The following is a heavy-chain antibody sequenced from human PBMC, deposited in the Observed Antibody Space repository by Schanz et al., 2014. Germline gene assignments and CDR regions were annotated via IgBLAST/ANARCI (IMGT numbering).Heavy chain of an antibody. CDR3: TRDTDYHFDY. Sequence: QVQLVESGGGVVQPGRSLRLSCAASGFTFSSYGMHWVRQAPGKGLEWVAVIWYDGNNKFYADSVKGRFIISRDNSKNTLDLQMNSLRAEDTAVYYCTRDTDYHFDYWGQGTLVTVSS. D-gene: IGHD4-17*01. V-gene: IGHV3-33*01. J-gene: IGHJ4*02. CDR2: IWYDGNNK. CDR1: GFTFSSYG.